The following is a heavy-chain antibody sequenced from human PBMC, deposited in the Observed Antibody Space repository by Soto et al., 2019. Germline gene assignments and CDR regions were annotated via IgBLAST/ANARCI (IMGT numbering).Heavy chain of an antibody. V-gene: IGHV1-3*01. CDR1: GYTFTSYA. CDR3: ARAPDIVVVPKKLGRIGEYYYYGMDV. Sequence: ASVKVSCKASGYTFTSYAMHWVRQAPGQRLEWMGWINAGNGNTKYSQKFQGRVTITRDTSASTAYMELSSLRSEDTAVYYCARAPDIVVVPKKLGRIGEYYYYGMDVWGQGTTVTVSS. CDR2: INAGNGNT. J-gene: IGHJ6*02. D-gene: IGHD2-2*01.